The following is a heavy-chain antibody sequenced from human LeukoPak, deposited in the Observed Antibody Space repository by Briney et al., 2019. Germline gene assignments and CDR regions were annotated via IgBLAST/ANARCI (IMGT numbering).Heavy chain of an antibody. CDR2: INSDGSNA. CDR1: GFTFSSYW. Sequence: QPGGSLRLSCAASGFTFSSYWMHWVRQAPGQGLVWVSRINSDGSNAVYADSVKGRFTISRDNAKNTLYLQMNSLRAEDTAVYYCARDPKRGNWFDPSGQGTLVTVSS. J-gene: IGHJ5*02. D-gene: IGHD3-10*01. V-gene: IGHV3-74*01. CDR3: ARDPKRGNWFDP.